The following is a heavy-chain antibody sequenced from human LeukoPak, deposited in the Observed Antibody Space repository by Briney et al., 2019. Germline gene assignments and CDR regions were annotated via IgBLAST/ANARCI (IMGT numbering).Heavy chain of an antibody. CDR1: GGSISSGGYY. CDR2: IYYSGST. Sequence: SETLSLTCTVSGGSISSGGYYWSWIRQHPGKGLEWIGYIYYSGSTYYNPSLKSRVTISADTSKNQFSLKLSSVTAADTAVYYCAGSMVRGVITGLDYWGQGTLVTVSS. CDR3: AGSMVRGVITGLDY. D-gene: IGHD3-10*01. J-gene: IGHJ4*02. V-gene: IGHV4-31*03.